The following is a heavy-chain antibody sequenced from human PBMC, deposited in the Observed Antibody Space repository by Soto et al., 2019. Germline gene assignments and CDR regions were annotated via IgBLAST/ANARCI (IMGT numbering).Heavy chain of an antibody. CDR2: INWNGGAR. Sequence: GGSVRLSCAASGFTFDDYGMSWVRQAPGKGLEWVSGINWNGGARGYADSVKGRFTISRDNAKNSLYLQMNSLRDEDTAVYYCARNRSLFDYWGQGALVTVSS. CDR3: ARNRSLFDY. J-gene: IGHJ4*02. CDR1: GFTFDDYG. V-gene: IGHV3-20*04.